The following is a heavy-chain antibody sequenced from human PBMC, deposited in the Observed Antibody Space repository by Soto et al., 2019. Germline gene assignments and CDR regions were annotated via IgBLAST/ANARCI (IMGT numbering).Heavy chain of an antibody. J-gene: IGHJ6*02. V-gene: IGHV5-51*01. D-gene: IGHD3-9*01. Sequence: PGESLKISCKGSGYSFTSYWIGWVRQMPGKGLEWMGIIYPGDSDTRYSPSFQGQVTITADESTSTAYMELSSLRSEDTAVYYCAREDGDYDILLHYYGMDVWGQGTTVTVSS. CDR3: AREDGDYDILLHYYGMDV. CDR2: IYPGDSDT. CDR1: GYSFTSYW.